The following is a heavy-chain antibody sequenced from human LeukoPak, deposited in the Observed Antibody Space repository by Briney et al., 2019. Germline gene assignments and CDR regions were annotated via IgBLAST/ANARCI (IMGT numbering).Heavy chain of an antibody. CDR1: GFPFHQLL. CDR2: LKQDGREKQDGSEK. Sequence: GSPRPPCPAPGFPFHQLLMGWGRQAPGKGLGGEAKLKQDGREKQDGSEKNYVGSVKGRFTISRDNAKNSLYLQMNSLRAEDTAVYYCARSGRGVDSFYFYMDVWGKGTTVTVSS. CDR3: ARSGRGVDSFYFYMDV. J-gene: IGHJ6*03. D-gene: IGHD3-10*01. V-gene: IGHV3-7*02.